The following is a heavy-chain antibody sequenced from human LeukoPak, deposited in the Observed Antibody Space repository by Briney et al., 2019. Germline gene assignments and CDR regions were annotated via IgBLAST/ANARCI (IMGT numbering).Heavy chain of an antibody. CDR1: GFTFSSYT. J-gene: IGHJ4*02. Sequence: GGSLRLSCAASGFTFSSYTMTWVRQAPGKGLEWVSCITRSSIYIYYADSVKGRFTISRDNAKNTLYLQMNSLRAEDTAVYYCARDWFHAIDYWGQGTLVTVSS. CDR2: ITRSSIYI. CDR3: ARDWFHAIDY. D-gene: IGHD2/OR15-2a*01. V-gene: IGHV3-21*06.